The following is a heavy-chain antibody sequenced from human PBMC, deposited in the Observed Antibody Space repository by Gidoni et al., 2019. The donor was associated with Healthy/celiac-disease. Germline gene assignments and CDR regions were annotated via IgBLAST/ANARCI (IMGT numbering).Heavy chain of an antibody. V-gene: IGHV1-2*02. CDR2: INPNSGGK. J-gene: IGHJ6*02. CDR1: GYTFTGYY. CDR3: AGPYYDFWSGYYGTSHAPPATGYGMDV. Sequence: QVQLVQSGAEVKKPGASVKVSCKASGYTFTGYYMHWVRQAPGQGLEWMGWINPNSGGKNYAQKFQGRVTMTRDTSISTAYMELSRLRSDDTAVYYCAGPYYDFWSGYYGTSHAPPATGYGMDVWGQGTTVTVSS. D-gene: IGHD3-3*01.